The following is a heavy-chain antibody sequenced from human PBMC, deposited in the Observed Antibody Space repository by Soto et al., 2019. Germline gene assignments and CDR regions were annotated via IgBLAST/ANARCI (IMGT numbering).Heavy chain of an antibody. CDR2: VHHSWGS. D-gene: IGHD3-10*01. Sequence: QVQLQESGPGLVKPSETLSLSCTVSGGSISSYYWSWFRQSPGKRMEWIGYVHHSWGSSYNPHLQSRIAISLDTAKSQFSLKVTSVTATDTAVYYCARQGFGPLHGLVDVWGQGTTVTVSS. CDR3: ARQGFGPLHGLVDV. J-gene: IGHJ6*02. V-gene: IGHV4-59*08. CDR1: GGSISSYY.